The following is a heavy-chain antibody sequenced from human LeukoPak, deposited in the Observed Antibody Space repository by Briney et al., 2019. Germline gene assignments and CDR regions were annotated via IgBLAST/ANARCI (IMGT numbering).Heavy chain of an antibody. D-gene: IGHD3-10*01. V-gene: IGHV1-69*13. CDR1: GGTFSSYA. CDR2: IIPIFGTA. CDR3: ARDLAGTYYYYMDV. J-gene: IGHJ6*03. Sequence: ASVKVSCKASGGTFSSYAISWVRQAPGQGLEWMGGIIPIFGTANYAQKFQGRVTITADESTSTAYMELSSLRSEDTAVYYCARDLAGTYYYYMDVWGKGTTVTVSS.